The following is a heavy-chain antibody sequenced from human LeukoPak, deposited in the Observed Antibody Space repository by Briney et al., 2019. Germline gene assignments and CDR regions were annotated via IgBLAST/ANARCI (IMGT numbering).Heavy chain of an antibody. CDR3: ASAQYYDSSGVIGY. V-gene: IGHV4-59*01. Sequence: SETLSLTCTVSGGSISSYYWSWIRQPPGKGLEWIGSIYYSGSTNYNPSLKSRVTISVDTSMNQFSLKLSSVTAADTAVYYCASAQYYDSSGVIGYWGRGTLVTVSS. CDR2: IYYSGST. CDR1: GGSISSYY. D-gene: IGHD3-22*01. J-gene: IGHJ4*02.